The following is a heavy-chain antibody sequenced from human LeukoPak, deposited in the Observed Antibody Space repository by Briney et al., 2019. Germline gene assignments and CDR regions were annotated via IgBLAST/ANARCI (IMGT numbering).Heavy chain of an antibody. CDR1: GDSFSGNY. J-gene: IGHJ4*02. D-gene: IGHD2-21*01. CDR2: SSPTGDIT. V-gene: IGHV4-34*01. Sequence: SETLSLTCAVYGDSFSGNYWTLLRQTPGRGLEGLGESSPTGDITDYNPSLKGRATISVDSSKNQFSLKLTSVTAADTGVYYCARVPDFIARPCDSWGPGTLVTVSS. CDR3: ARVPDFIARPCDS.